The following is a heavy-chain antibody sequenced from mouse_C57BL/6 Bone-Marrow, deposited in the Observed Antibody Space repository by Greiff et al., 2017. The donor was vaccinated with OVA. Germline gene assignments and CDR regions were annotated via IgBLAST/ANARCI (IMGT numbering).Heavy chain of an antibody. CDR2: ISSGSSTI. D-gene: IGHD2-5*01. J-gene: IGHJ4*01. Sequence: VQLVESGGGLVKPGGSLKLSCAASGFTFSDYGMHWVRQAPEKGLEWVAYISSGSSTIYYADTVKGRFTISRDNAKNTLFLQMTSLRSEDTAMYYCARGAYYSNYDAMDYWGQGTSVTVSS. CDR1: GFTFSDYG. CDR3: ARGAYYSNYDAMDY. V-gene: IGHV5-17*01.